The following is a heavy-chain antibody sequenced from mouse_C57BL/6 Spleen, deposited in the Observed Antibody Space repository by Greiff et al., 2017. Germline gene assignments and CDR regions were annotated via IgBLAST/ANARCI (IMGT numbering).Heavy chain of an antibody. Sequence: QVQLQQSGPELVKPGASVKISCKASGYAFSSSWMNWVKQRPGKGLEWIGRIYPGDGDTNYNGKFKGKATLTADKSSSTAYMQLSSLTSEDSAVYFCARLYYEYDGARDYWGQGTSVTVSS. D-gene: IGHD2-4*01. CDR1: GYAFSSSW. CDR3: ARLYYEYDGARDY. J-gene: IGHJ4*01. V-gene: IGHV1-82*01. CDR2: IYPGDGDT.